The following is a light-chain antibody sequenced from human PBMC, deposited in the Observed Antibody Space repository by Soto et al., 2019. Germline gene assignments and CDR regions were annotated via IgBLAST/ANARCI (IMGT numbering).Light chain of an antibody. CDR3: QQRRSWQVT. V-gene: IGKV3D-11*02. CDR1: QSINTY. Sequence: ENVLTQSPATLSLSPGEGATLSCRASQSINTYLAWYQQKPGQAPRLLIYDASKRATGIPARFSGSGSGTNFTLTISSLEPEDFAVYYCQQRRSWQVTFGQGTRVENK. J-gene: IGKJ5*01. CDR2: DAS.